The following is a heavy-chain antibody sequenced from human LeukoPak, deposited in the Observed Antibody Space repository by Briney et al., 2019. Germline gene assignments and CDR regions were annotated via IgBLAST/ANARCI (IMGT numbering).Heavy chain of an antibody. V-gene: IGHV5-10-1*01. Sequence: GESLRISCKGSGYSFTSYWISWVRQMPGKGLEWMGRIDPSDSYANYSPSFQGHVTISADKSISTVYLQWSSLKASDTAMYYCARQSRDGSKTRGYYFDHWGQGTLVTVSS. CDR2: IDPSDSYA. CDR1: GYSFTSYW. CDR3: ARQSRDGSKTRGYYFDH. D-gene: IGHD3-10*01. J-gene: IGHJ4*02.